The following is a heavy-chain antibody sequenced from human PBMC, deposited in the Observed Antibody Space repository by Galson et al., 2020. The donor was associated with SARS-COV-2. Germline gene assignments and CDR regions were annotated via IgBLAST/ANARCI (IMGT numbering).Heavy chain of an antibody. J-gene: IGHJ5*02. CDR1: GGSFSGYY. V-gene: IGHV4-34*01. CDR2: INHSGST. D-gene: IGHD2-2*01. CDR3: ASIVVVPAAIGWFDP. Sequence: PSETLSLTCAVYGGSFSGYYWSWIRQPPGKGLEWIGEINHSGSTNYNPSLKSRVTISVDTSKNQFSPKLSSVTAADTAVYYCASIVVVPAAIGWFDPWGQGTLVTVSS.